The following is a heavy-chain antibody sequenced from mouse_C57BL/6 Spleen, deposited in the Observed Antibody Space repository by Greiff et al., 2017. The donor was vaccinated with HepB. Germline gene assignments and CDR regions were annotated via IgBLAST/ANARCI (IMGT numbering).Heavy chain of an antibody. Sequence: EVKLVESGGGLVKPGGSLKLSCAASGFTFSSYAMSWVRQTPEKRLEWVATISDGGSYTYYPDNVKGRFTISRDNAKNNLYLQMSHLKSEDTAMYYCARDSGSSQAWFAYWGQGTLVTVSA. CDR3: ARDSGSSQAWFAY. J-gene: IGHJ3*01. CDR2: ISDGGSYT. D-gene: IGHD1-1*01. CDR1: GFTFSSYA. V-gene: IGHV5-4*01.